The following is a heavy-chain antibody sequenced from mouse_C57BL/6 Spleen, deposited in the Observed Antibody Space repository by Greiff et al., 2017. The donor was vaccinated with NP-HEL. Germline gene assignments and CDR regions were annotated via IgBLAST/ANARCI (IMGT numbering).Heavy chain of an antibody. Sequence: EVQLQQSGPELVKPGASVKISCKASGYTFTDYYMNWVKQSHGKSLEWIGDINPNNGGTSYNQKFKGKATLTVDKSSSTAYMELRSLTSEDSAVYYCGSEGGLRVPAMGYWGQGTSVTVSS. CDR3: GSEGGLRVPAMGY. J-gene: IGHJ4*01. CDR1: GYTFTDYY. D-gene: IGHD3-3*01. V-gene: IGHV1-26*01. CDR2: INPNNGGT.